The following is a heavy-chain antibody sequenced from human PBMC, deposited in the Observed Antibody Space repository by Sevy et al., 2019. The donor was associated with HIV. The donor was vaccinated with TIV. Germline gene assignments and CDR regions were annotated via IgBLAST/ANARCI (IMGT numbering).Heavy chain of an antibody. D-gene: IGHD3-22*01. V-gene: IGHV3-33*01. CDR2: IWYDGSNK. CDR1: GFTFSSYG. J-gene: IGHJ4*02. Sequence: GGSLRLSCAASGFTFSSYGMHWVRQAPGKGLEWVAVIWYDGSNKYYADSVKGRFTISRDNSKNTLYLQMNSLRAEDTAVYYCAMNYYDSSGSSFFFDCWCQGTLVTVSS. CDR3: AMNYYDSSGSSFFFDC.